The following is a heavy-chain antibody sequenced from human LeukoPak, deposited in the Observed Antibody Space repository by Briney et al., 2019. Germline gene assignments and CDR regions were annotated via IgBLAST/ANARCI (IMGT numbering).Heavy chain of an antibody. CDR1: GGSFSGYY. CDR3: ARGRRACSSTSCYAGIVRSELRYYGMDV. V-gene: IGHV4-34*01. J-gene: IGHJ6*02. Sequence: SETLSLTCAVYGGSFSGYYWSWIRQPPGKGLEWIGEINRSGSTNYNPSLKSRVTISVDTSKNQFSLKLSSVTAADTAVYYCARGRRACSSTSCYAGIVRSELRYYGMDVWGQGTTVTVSS. CDR2: INRSGST. D-gene: IGHD2-2*01.